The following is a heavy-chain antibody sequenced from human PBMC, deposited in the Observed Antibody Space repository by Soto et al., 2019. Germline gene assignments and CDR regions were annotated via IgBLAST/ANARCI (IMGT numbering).Heavy chain of an antibody. CDR2: ISYDGSNK. V-gene: IGHV3-30*18. D-gene: IGHD1-26*01. J-gene: IGHJ3*02. Sequence: QVQLVESGGGVVQPGRSLRLSCAASGFTFSSYGMHWVRQAPGKGLEWVAVISYDGSNKYYADSVKGRFTISRDNSKNTLYLQMNSLRAEDTDVYYCAKDVIVGASAFDIWGQGTMVTVSS. CDR1: GFTFSSYG. CDR3: AKDVIVGASAFDI.